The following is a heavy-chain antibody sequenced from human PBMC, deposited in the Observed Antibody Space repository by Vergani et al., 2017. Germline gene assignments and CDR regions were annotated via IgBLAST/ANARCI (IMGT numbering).Heavy chain of an antibody. Sequence: EVHLVQSGAEVKKPGESLKISCQISGYSLTNYWIGWVRQMPGKGLEWMGIIHPADSDTRYSPSFQGQVTISVDKSISTAYLQRSSLRASDSAMYYCARLYGRDSSGSKYFDYWGQGTLVTVSS. CDR3: ARLYGRDSSGSKYFDY. CDR2: IHPADSDT. V-gene: IGHV5-51*01. CDR1: GYSLTNYW. J-gene: IGHJ4*02. D-gene: IGHD3-22*01.